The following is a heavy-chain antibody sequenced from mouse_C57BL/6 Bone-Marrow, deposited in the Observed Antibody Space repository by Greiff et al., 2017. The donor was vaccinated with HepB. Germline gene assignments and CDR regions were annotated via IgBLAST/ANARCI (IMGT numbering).Heavy chain of an antibody. CDR1: GYTFTSYW. V-gene: IGHV1-64*01. Sequence: QVQLQQPGAELVKPGASVKLSCKASGYTFTSYWMHWVKQRPGQGLEWIGMIHPNSGSTNYNEKFKSKATLTVDKSSSTAYMQLSSLTSEDSAVYYCARGYYCGSSPSWCFDVWGAGTTVTVSS. D-gene: IGHD1-1*01. J-gene: IGHJ1*01. CDR3: ARGYYCGSSPSWCFDV. CDR2: IHPNSGST.